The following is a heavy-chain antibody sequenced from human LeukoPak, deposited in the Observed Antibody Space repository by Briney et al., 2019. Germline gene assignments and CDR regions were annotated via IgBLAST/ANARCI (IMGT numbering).Heavy chain of an antibody. Sequence: GASVKVSCKASGGTFSGYAISWVRQAPGQGLEWMGGIIPIFGTANYAQKFQGRVTITADESTSTAYMELSSLRSEDTAVYYCAAVDTAMVTVDGYFDYWGQGTLVTVSS. CDR1: GGTFSGYA. CDR2: IIPIFGTA. V-gene: IGHV1-69*13. D-gene: IGHD5-18*01. CDR3: AAVDTAMVTVDGYFDY. J-gene: IGHJ4*02.